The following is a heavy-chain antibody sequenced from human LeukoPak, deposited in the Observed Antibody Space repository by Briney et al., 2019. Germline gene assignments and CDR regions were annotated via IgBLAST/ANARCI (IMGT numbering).Heavy chain of an antibody. Sequence: GESLKISCKGSGYSFTSYWIGWVRQMPGKGLEWMGIIYPGDSDTIYSPSFQGQLTISADKSISTAYLQWSSLKASDTAMYYCVSFSGSYTHAYWGQGTLVTVSS. CDR3: VSFSGSYTHAY. V-gene: IGHV5-51*01. CDR1: GYSFTSYW. D-gene: IGHD1-26*01. J-gene: IGHJ4*02. CDR2: IYPGDSDT.